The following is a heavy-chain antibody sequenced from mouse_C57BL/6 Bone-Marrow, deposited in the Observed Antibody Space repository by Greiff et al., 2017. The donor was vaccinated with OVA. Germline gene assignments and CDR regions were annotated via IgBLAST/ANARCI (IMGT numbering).Heavy chain of an antibody. CDR3: TRRGGSRRGYWYFDV. V-gene: IGHV1-15*01. D-gene: IGHD1-1*01. CDR1: GYTFTDYE. CDR2: IDPETGGT. Sequence: VQLQQSGAELVRPGASVTLSCKASGYTFTDYEMHWVKQTPVHGLEWIGAIDPETGGTAYNQKFKGQAILTADTSSSPAYMELRSLTSEDSAVYYFTRRGGSRRGYWYFDVWGTGTTVTVSS. J-gene: IGHJ1*03.